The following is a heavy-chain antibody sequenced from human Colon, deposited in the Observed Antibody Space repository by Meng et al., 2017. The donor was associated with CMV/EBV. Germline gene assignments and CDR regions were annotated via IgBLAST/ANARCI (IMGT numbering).Heavy chain of an antibody. Sequence: SCQASGYTFTTYHINWVRQAPGPRLEWMGYINPNTGNPTYVQGFTGRFVFSLDTSVSTAYLQISSLKAEDTAVYYCATGSVAAHGKGYWGQGTLVTVSS. CDR2: INPNTGNP. CDR3: ATGSVAAHGKGY. J-gene: IGHJ4*02. D-gene: IGHD6-13*01. CDR1: GYTFTTYH. V-gene: IGHV7-4-1*02.